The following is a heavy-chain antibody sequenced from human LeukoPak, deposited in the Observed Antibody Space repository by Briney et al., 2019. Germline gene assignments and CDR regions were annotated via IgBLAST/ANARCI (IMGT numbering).Heavy chain of an antibody. CDR3: ARGSRIAVAGTLGY. V-gene: IGHV1-8*01. CDR2: MNPNSGNT. D-gene: IGHD6-19*01. CDR1: GDTFTSYD. Sequence: GASVKVSCKASGDTFTSYDINWVRQAPGQGLEWMGWMNPNSGNTGYAQKFQGRVTMTRNTSISTAYMELSSLRSEDTAVYYCARGSRIAVAGTLGYWGQGTLVTVSS. J-gene: IGHJ4*02.